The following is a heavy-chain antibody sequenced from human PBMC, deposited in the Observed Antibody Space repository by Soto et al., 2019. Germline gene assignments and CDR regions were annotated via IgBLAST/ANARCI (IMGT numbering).Heavy chain of an antibody. Sequence: ASVKVSSKASRYTFTNFYIHWLRQAPGQGLEWMGIINPVGGSKTYPQKFQGRVNMTRDTSTSTVHMELITLRSEDTAVYCCARSTAGRPLNXWGPGTTVTVS. CDR2: INPVGGSK. CDR1: RYTFTNFY. V-gene: IGHV1-46*01. J-gene: IGHJ6*02. D-gene: IGHD4-4*01. CDR3: ARSTAGRPLNX.